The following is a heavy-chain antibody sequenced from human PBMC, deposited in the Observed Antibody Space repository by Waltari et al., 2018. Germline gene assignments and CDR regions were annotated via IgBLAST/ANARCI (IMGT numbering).Heavy chain of an antibody. J-gene: IGHJ3*02. D-gene: IGHD3-10*01. Sequence: QVQLQESGPGLVKPSETLSRPCSVSGVAVTSSFHYWGWVRQPPGKGLEWIGTLFHDGTPYYKPSLRSRVTVAVDTSDNHFSLRLTSVTALDTATYYCAGGSGDDAFDIWGHGTMVVVSS. CDR2: LFHDGTP. CDR3: AGGSGDDAFDI. V-gene: IGHV4-39*02. CDR1: GVAVTSSFHY.